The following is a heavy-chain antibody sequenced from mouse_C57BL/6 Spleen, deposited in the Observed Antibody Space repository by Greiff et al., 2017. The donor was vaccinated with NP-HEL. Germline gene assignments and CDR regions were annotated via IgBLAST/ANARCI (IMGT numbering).Heavy chain of an antibody. CDR2: IRNKANGYTT. J-gene: IGHJ3*01. D-gene: IGHD2-5*01. CDR1: GFTFTDYY. CDR3: ARSPNSNYPLFAY. V-gene: IGHV7-3*01. Sequence: EVMLVESGGGLVQPGGSLSLSCAASGFTFTDYYMSWVRQPPGKALEWLGFIRNKANGYTTEYSASVKGRFTISRDNSQSILYLQMNALRAEDSATYYCARSPNSNYPLFAYWGQGTLVTVSA.